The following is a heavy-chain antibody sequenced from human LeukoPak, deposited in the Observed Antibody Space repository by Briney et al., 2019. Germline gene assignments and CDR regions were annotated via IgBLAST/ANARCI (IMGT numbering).Heavy chain of an antibody. J-gene: IGHJ5*02. D-gene: IGHD3-3*01. V-gene: IGHV4-30-4*08. CDR1: GGSIGSGDYY. CDR2: IYYSGST. Sequence: SETLSLTCTVSGGSIGSGDYYWSWIRQPPGKGLEWIGYIYYSGSTYYNPSLKSRVTISVDTSKNQFSLKLSSVTAADTAVYYCARRITIFGVVIPVGWFDPWGQGTLVTVSS. CDR3: ARRITIFGVVIPVGWFDP.